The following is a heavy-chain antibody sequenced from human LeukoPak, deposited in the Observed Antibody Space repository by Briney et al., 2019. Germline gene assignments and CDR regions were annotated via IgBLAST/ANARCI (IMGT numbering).Heavy chain of an antibody. CDR2: NNGDGSTT. J-gene: IGHJ5*02. CDR1: GFSLSGYW. V-gene: IGHV3-74*01. CDR3: ARDPRNVGLAP. Sequence: GGSLRLSCVASGFSLSGYWMYWVRQAPGKGLMYISRNNGDGSTTNYADVVKGRFTMSRDNVKNTLYLQMNSLRVEDTAVYYCARDPRNVGLAPWGQGTLVTVSS. D-gene: IGHD2-15*01.